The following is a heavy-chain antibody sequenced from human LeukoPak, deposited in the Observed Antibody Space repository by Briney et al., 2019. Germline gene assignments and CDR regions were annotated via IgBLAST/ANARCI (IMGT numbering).Heavy chain of an antibody. D-gene: IGHD1-1*01. V-gene: IGHV3-15*01. J-gene: IGHJ3*02. Sequence: PGGSLRLSCAASGFIFSDYYISWIRQAPGKGLEWVGRIKSKTDGGTTDYAAPVKGRFTISRDDSKNRLYLQMNSLKTEDPAVYYCTTVDNWNDWDGAFDIWGQGTMVTVSS. CDR1: GFIFSDYY. CDR2: IKSKTDGGTT. CDR3: TTVDNWNDWDGAFDI.